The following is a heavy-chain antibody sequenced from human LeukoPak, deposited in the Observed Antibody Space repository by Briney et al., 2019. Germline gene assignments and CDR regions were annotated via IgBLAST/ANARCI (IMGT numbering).Heavy chain of an antibody. Sequence: GGSLRLPCSASGFTFSNYGMHWVRQAPGKGLEWVAFIRYDGIVKHFADSVKGRFTISRDNAKNTLFVQMNSLRAEDTAVYYCAKGGNSGWNFVDYWGQGTLVTVSS. CDR1: GFTFSNYG. D-gene: IGHD6-19*01. CDR3: AKGGNSGWNFVDY. J-gene: IGHJ4*02. V-gene: IGHV3-30*02. CDR2: IRYDGIVK.